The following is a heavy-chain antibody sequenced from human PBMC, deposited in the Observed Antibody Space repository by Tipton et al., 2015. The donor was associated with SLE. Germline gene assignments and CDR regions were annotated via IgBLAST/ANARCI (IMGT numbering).Heavy chain of an antibody. V-gene: IGHV4-39*07. CDR1: GGSISTGGYS. D-gene: IGHD2-21*01. J-gene: IGHJ4*02. CDR2: VYYTGST. Sequence: TLSLTCAVSGGSISTGGYSWGWIRQPPGKGLEWIGSVYYTGSTFYNPSLKSRVTISVDTSKKQFSLRLGFMTAADTAVYYCARFYCGGDCYPLDDWGQGILVIVSS. CDR3: ARFYCGGDCYPLDD.